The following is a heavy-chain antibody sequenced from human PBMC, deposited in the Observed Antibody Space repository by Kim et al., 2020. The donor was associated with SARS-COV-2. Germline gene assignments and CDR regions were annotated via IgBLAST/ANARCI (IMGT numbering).Heavy chain of an antibody. V-gene: IGHV3-21*01. D-gene: IGHD2-15*01. CDR1: GFTFSSYS. J-gene: IGHJ4*02. Sequence: GGSLRLSCAASGFTFSSYSMNWVRQAQGKGLEWVSSISSSSSYIYYADSVKGRFTISRDNAKNSLYLQMNSLRAEDTAVYYCARDRGRWDIDYFDYWGQGTLVTVSS. CDR2: ISSSSSYI. CDR3: ARDRGRWDIDYFDY.